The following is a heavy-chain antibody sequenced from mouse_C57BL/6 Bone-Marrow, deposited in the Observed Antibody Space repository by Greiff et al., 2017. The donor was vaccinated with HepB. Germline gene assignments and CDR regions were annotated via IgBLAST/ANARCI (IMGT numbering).Heavy chain of an antibody. CDR2: ISSGSSTI. V-gene: IGHV5-17*01. D-gene: IGHD2-12*01. CDR1: GFTFSDYG. Sequence: EVKVVESGGGLVKPGGSLKLSCAASGFTFSDYGMHWVRQAPEKGLEWVAYISSGSSTIYYADTVKGRFTITRDNAKNTLCLQMTSLRSEDTAMYYCARRRYYDAMDYWGQGTSVTVSS. CDR3: ARRRYYDAMDY. J-gene: IGHJ4*01.